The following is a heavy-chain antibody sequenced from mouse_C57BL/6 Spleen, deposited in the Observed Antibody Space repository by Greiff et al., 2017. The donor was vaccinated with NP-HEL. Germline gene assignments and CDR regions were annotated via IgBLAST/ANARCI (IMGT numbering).Heavy chain of an antibody. V-gene: IGHV3-6*01. CDR1: GYSITSGYY. CDR2: ISYDGSN. CDR3: ARGGGYFDV. Sequence: EVKLMESGPGLVKPSQSLSLPCSVTGYSITSGYYWNWIRQFPGNKLEWMGYISYDGSNNYNPSLKNRISITRDTSKNQFFLKLNSVTTEDTATYYCARGGGYFDVWGTGTTVTVSS. J-gene: IGHJ1*03.